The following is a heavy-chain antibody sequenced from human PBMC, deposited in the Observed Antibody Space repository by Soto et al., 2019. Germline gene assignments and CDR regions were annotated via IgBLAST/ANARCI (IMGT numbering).Heavy chain of an antibody. CDR2: IIPIFGTA. V-gene: IGHV1-69*13. CDR1: GGTFSSYA. J-gene: IGHJ4*02. D-gene: IGHD3-3*01. CDR3: ARDNTPSNVLRFLEWFPMPY. Sequence: SVKVSCKASGGTFSSYAISWVRQAPGQGLGWMGGIIPIFGTANYAQKFQGRVTITADESTSTAYMELSSLRSEDTAVYYCARDNTPSNVLRFLEWFPMPYWGQGTLVTVSS.